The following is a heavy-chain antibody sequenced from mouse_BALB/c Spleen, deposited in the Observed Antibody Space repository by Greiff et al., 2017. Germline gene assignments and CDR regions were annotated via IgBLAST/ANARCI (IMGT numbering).Heavy chain of an antibody. CDR3: ASPYGNYGGSYAMDY. V-gene: IGHV2-9*02. J-gene: IGHJ4*01. CDR2: IWAGGST. Sequence: QVQLKQSGPGLVAPSQSLSITCTVSGFSLTSYGVHWVRQPPGKGLEWLGVIWAGGSTNYNSALMSRLSISKDNSKSQVFLKMNSLQANDTAIYYCASPYGNYGGSYAMDYWGQGTSVTVSS. CDR1: GFSLTSYG. D-gene: IGHD2-1*01.